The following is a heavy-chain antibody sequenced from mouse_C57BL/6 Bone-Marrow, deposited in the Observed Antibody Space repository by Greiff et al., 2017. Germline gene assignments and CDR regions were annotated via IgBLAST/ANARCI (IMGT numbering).Heavy chain of an antibody. CDR2: IRYDGST. J-gene: IGHJ4*01. CDR1: GYSITSGYY. V-gene: IGHV3-6*01. CDR3: ARGRGAMDY. Sequence: ESGPGLVKPSPSLSLTCSVTGYSITSGYYWNWIRQFPGNQLEWMGYIRYDGSTNYNPSLKNRISITPDTSTNQFFLKLNSMTTEDAATYYYARGRGAMDYWGQGTSVTVSS.